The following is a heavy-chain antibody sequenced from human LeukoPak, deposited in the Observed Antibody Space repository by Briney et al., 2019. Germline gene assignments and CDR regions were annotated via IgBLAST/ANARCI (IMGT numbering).Heavy chain of an antibody. CDR2: IYYSGST. V-gene: IGHV4-59*08. CDR3: ARGSSEYDIFSRYGMDV. Sequence: SETLSLTCTVSGGSISSYYWSWIRQPPGKGLEWIGYIYYSGSTNYNPSLKSRVTISVDTSKNQFSLKLSSVTAADTAVYYCARGSSEYDIFSRYGMDVWGQGTTVTVSS. J-gene: IGHJ6*02. CDR1: GGSISSYY. D-gene: IGHD3-9*01.